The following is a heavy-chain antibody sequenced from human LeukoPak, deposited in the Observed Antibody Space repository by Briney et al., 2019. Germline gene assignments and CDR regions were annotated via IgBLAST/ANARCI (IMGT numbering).Heavy chain of an antibody. J-gene: IGHJ4*02. CDR1: GYTFTSYY. D-gene: IGHD3-22*01. CDR3: ARKTYYYDSSSYYYFDY. CDR2: INPSGGST. Sequence: ASVKVSCKASGYTFTSYYMHWVRQAPGQGLEWMGIINPSGGSTSYAQKFQGRVTMTRDTSTSTVYMELSSLRSEDTAVYYCARKTYYYDSSSYYYFDYWGQGTLVTVSS. V-gene: IGHV1-46*01.